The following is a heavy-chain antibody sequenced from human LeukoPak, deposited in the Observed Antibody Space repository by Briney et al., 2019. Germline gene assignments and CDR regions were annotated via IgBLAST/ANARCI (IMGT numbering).Heavy chain of an antibody. V-gene: IGHV4-61*02. CDR2: VYTSGST. CDR3: ARQRGDYRKGDYFDY. Sequence: PSETLSLTCTVPGGSFSSSTYYWSWIRQPAGKGLEWIGRVYTSGSTNYNPSLNSRVTMSVDTSKDRLSLRLSSVTAADTAVYYCARQRGDYRKGDYFDYWGQGTLVTVSS. CDR1: GGSFSSSTYY. J-gene: IGHJ4*02. D-gene: IGHD4-11*01.